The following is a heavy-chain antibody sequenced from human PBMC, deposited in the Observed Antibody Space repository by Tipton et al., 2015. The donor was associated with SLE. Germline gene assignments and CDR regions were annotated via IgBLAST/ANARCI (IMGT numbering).Heavy chain of an antibody. V-gene: IGHV4-38-2*01. CDR2: VYESGTT. CDR3: ARSPSHTDYYDF. Sequence: TLSLTCAVSGSSLSSGLYWGWLRQPPGKAMEWIGNVYESGTTDYKSSLKRRVTISVDKARNEFSLRLKSVTAADTAVYYCARSPSHTDYYDFWGQGKLVTVSS. J-gene: IGHJ4*02. CDR1: GSSLSSGLY.